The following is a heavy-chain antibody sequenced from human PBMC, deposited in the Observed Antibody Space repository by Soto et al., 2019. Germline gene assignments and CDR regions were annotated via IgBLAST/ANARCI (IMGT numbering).Heavy chain of an antibody. Sequence: EVQLVESGGGLVQPGRSLRLSCTASGFSFDDYAMHWVRQVPGKGLEWVSGISWNSGIIGYADSVKGRFTITRENAKNTLNLEMKSLRHEDTASYRCAKDIGDDIVVVVAARVAFDIWGHGTMVNVSS. CDR1: GFSFDDYA. CDR3: AKDIGDDIVVVVAARVAFDI. V-gene: IGHV3-9*01. J-gene: IGHJ3*02. D-gene: IGHD2-15*01. CDR2: ISWNSGII.